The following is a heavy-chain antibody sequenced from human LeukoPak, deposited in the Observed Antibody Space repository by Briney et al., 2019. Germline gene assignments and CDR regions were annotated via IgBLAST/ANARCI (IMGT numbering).Heavy chain of an antibody. CDR2: ISNNGGYT. D-gene: IGHD2-15*01. CDR1: GFTFSSSA. V-gene: IGHV3-23*01. J-gene: IGHJ4*02. Sequence: GGSLKLSCAASGFTFSSSAMSWVRQAPGKGLEWVSAISNNGGYTYYADSVQGRFTISRDNSKSTLCLQMNSLRAEDTAVYYCAKQLGYCSDGSCYFPYWGQGTLVTVSS. CDR3: AKQLGYCSDGSCYFPY.